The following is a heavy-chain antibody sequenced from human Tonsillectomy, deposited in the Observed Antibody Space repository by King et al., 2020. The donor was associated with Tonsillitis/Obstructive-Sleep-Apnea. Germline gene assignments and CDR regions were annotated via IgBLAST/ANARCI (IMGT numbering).Heavy chain of an antibody. V-gene: IGHV3-30*04. CDR3: ARDGVVPAAIYYYYYMDV. CDR1: GFTFSSYA. D-gene: IGHD2-2*01. CDR2: ISYDGSNK. J-gene: IGHJ6*03. Sequence: VQLVESGGGVVQPGRSLRLSCAASGFTFSSYAMHWVRQAPGKGLEWVAVISYDGSNKYYADSVKGRFTISRDNSKNTLYLQMNSLRAEDTAVYYLARDGVVPAAIYYYYYMDVWGKGTTVTVSS.